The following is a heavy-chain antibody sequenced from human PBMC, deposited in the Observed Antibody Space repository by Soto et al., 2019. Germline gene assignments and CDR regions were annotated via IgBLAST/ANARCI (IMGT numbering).Heavy chain of an antibody. J-gene: IGHJ4*02. V-gene: IGHV1-46*01. CDR3: ARGLIYDSSGYYFDY. CDR1: GYTFTSCY. CDR2: INPSGGST. Sequence: VKGSCKASGYTFTSCYMNWVRQAPEQGLEWMGIINPSGGSTRYAQKFQGRVTMTRDTSTSTVYMELSSLRSEDTALYYCARGLIYDSSGYYFDYWGQGTLVTGSS. D-gene: IGHD3-22*01.